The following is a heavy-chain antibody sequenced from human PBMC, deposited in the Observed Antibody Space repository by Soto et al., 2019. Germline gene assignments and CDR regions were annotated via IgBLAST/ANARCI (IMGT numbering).Heavy chain of an antibody. CDR1: GGSISSGDYY. CDR3: AREAVVPAATFDY. J-gene: IGHJ4*02. Sequence: SETLSLTCTVSGGSISSGDYYWSWIRKPPGKGLEWIGYIYHSGSTYYNPSLKSRVTTSVDTSKNQFSLKLSSVTAADTAVYYCAREAVVPAATFDYWGQGTLVTVSS. D-gene: IGHD2-2*01. CDR2: IYHSGST. V-gene: IGHV4-30-4*01.